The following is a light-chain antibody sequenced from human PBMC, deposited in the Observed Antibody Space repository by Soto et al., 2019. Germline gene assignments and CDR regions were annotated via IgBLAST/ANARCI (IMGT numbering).Light chain of an antibody. CDR2: GAS. CDR1: QSVSSSY. V-gene: IGKV3-20*01. Sequence: EIVLTQSPGTLSLSPGERATLSCRASQSVSSSYLAWYQQKPGQSPRLLIYGASSRATGIPDRFSGSGSGPDFTLTISRLEPEDCAVYYCQQYGSSPWTFGQGTKVEIK. J-gene: IGKJ1*01. CDR3: QQYGSSPWT.